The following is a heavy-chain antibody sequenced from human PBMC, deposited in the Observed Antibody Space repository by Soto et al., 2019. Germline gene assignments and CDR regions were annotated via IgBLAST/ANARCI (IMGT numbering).Heavy chain of an antibody. J-gene: IGHJ6*02. CDR2: ISVKNGNT. D-gene: IGHD2-2*01. V-gene: IGHV1-18*04. CDR1: GYTFISHG. Sequence: ASVKVSCKASGYTFISHGITWVRQAPGQGLEWMGWISVKNGNTKYAQKVQDRVTMTTDTSPSTAYLEVRSLRSDDTAVYYCARVSSSIVVVPDYGMDVWGQGTTVTVSS. CDR3: ARVSSSIVVVPDYGMDV.